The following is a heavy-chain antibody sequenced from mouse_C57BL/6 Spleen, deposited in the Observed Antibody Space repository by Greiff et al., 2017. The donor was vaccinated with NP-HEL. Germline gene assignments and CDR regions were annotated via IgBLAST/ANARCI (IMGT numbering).Heavy chain of an antibody. CDR3: ATIYYDYDRFAY. CDR1: GYTFTSYW. D-gene: IGHD2-4*01. Sequence: QVQLQQPGAELVKPGASVKMSCKASGYTFTSYWITWVKQRPGQGLEWIGDIYPGSGSTNYNEKFKSKATLTVDTSSSTAYMQLSSLTSEDSAVYYCATIYYDYDRFAYWGQGTLVTVSA. CDR2: IYPGSGST. J-gene: IGHJ3*01. V-gene: IGHV1-55*01.